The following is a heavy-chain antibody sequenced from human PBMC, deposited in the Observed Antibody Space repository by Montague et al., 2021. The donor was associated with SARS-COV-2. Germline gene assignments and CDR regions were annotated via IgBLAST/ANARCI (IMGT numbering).Heavy chain of an antibody. V-gene: IGHV3-48*03. CDR2: ISSRGSAV. Sequence: SLRLSCAAYGFTFSSYEMNWVRQAPGKGLEWVSYISSRGSAVFSSAASVKGRFTISRDNARNSLFLQMNSLTVDDTGVYYCARDLDYGGNSLFDYWGQGTLVTVSS. CDR1: GFTFSSYE. J-gene: IGHJ4*02. CDR3: ARDLDYGGNSLFDY. D-gene: IGHD4-23*01.